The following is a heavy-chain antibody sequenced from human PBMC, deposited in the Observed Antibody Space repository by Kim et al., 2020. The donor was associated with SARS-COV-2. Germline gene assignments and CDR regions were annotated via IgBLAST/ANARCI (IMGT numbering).Heavy chain of an antibody. Sequence: YADSVKGRFTSSRDNSQNKLYLQMNSLRVEDTAVYYCAKAIIGINGIFDYWGQGTLVTVSS. D-gene: IGHD1-20*01. V-gene: IGHV3-23*01. CDR3: AKAIIGINGIFDY. J-gene: IGHJ4*02.